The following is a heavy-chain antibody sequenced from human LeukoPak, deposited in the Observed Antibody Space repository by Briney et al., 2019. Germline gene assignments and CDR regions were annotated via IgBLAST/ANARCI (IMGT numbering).Heavy chain of an antibody. CDR2: LSGSGGST. CDR3: AKDEYSSSWYNFGY. CDR1: GFTFSSYA. V-gene: IGHV3-23*01. D-gene: IGHD6-13*01. Sequence: GGSLRLSCAASGFTFSSYAMSWVRQAPGKGLEWVSTLSGSGGSTYYADSVKGRFTISRDNSKNTMHLQMNSLRAEDTAVYYCAKDEYSSSWYNFGYWGQGSLVTVSS. J-gene: IGHJ4*02.